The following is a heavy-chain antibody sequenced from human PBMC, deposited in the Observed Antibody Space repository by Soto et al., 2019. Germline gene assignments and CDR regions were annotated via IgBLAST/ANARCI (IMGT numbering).Heavy chain of an antibody. J-gene: IGHJ6*02. Sequence: APVKVSCKASGYTFTSYDINWVRQATGQGLEWMGWMNPNSGNTAYAQKFQGRVTMTRNTSISTAYMELSSLRSEDTAVYYCARDRETYGMDVWGQGTTVTVSS. CDR2: MNPNSGNT. V-gene: IGHV1-8*01. CDR1: GYTFTSYD. CDR3: ARDRETYGMDV.